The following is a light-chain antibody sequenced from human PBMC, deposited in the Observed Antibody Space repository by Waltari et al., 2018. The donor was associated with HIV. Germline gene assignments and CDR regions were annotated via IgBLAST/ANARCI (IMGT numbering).Light chain of an antibody. CDR2: RNN. J-gene: IGLJ2*01. CDR3: AAWTDSLSGVV. Sequence: QSVLTQPPSASGTPGQRVTISCSGSSSNIGSYYVYWYQQLQGTAPKLLIYRNNQRPSGVPVRFSGSTSGTSASLAISGLRSADGADYYCAAWTDSLSGVVFGGGTKLSVL. V-gene: IGLV1-47*01. CDR1: SSNIGSYY.